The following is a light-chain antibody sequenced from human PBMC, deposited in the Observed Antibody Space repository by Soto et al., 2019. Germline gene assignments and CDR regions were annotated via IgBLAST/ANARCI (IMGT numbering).Light chain of an antibody. CDR2: KAS. CDR1: QSIGSG. Sequence: DIQMTQSTSTLSASVGDRVTITCRASQSIGSGLAWYQQKPGKAPKLLIYKASSLESGVPSRFRGSGSGTEFTLTISSLQSDDFASYYCQQYNSYPYTFGQGTKLEI. CDR3: QQYNSYPYT. J-gene: IGKJ2*01. V-gene: IGKV1-5*03.